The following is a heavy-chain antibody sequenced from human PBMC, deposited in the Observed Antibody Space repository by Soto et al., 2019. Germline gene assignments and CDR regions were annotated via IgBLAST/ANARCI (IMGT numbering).Heavy chain of an antibody. Sequence: SETLSLTCTVSGGSISSGDYYWSWIRQPPGKGLEWIGYIYYSGSTYYNPSLKSRVTISVDTSKNQFSLKLSSVTAADTAVYYCARASMDYGDYSGYFQHWGQGTLVTVSS. CDR1: GGSISSGDYY. J-gene: IGHJ1*01. D-gene: IGHD4-17*01. CDR3: ARASMDYGDYSGYFQH. CDR2: IYYSGST. V-gene: IGHV4-30-4*01.